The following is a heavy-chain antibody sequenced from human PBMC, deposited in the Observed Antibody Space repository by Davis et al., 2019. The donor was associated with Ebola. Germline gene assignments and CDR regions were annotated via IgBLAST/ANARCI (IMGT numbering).Heavy chain of an antibody. CDR1: GFSFSTYA. V-gene: IGHV3-30*02. Sequence: PGGSLRLSCAASGFSFSTYAMYWVRQAPGKGLEWVAFVHYDGSTTYYADSVKGRFTISRDNSKNSLYLQMNSLRTEDTAVYSCAKDVGYYAVDVWGPGTTVTVSS. J-gene: IGHJ6*02. CDR3: AKDVGYYAVDV. CDR2: VHYDGSTT.